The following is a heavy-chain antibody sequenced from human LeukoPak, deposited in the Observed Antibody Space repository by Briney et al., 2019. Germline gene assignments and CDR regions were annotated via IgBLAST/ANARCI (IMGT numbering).Heavy chain of an antibody. V-gene: IGHV4-39*07. J-gene: IGHJ4*02. CDR1: GGSISSSSYY. CDR2: IYYSGST. Sequence: SETLSLTCTVSGGSISSSSYYWGWIRQPPGKGLEWIGSIYYSGSTYYNPSLKSRVTISVDTSKNQFSLKLSSVTAADTAVYYWASIAAAGTGGEDYWGQGTLVTVSS. CDR3: ASIAAAGTGGEDY. D-gene: IGHD6-13*01.